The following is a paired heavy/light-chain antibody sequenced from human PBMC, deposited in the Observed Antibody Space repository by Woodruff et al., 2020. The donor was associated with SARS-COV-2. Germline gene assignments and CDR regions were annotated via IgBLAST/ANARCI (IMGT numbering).Light chain of an antibody. CDR1: SDDFRYSKY. CDR2: DVS. Sequence: QSALAQPASVSGSPGQSITISCTGVSDDFRYSKYVSWYQHHPGKAPRLIIYDVSNRPSGISHRFSGSKSGTTASLTISGLQADDEADYYCTSYTGNITPYVFGPGTKVTV. V-gene: IGLV2-14*01. CDR3: TSYTGNITPYV. J-gene: IGLJ1*01.
Heavy chain of an antibody. CDR2: ISHDGNKR. J-gene: IGHJ6*02. D-gene: IGHD3-3*01. CDR3: ARDGRAYAFWTGPRLTDYLYFYMDV. Sequence: QVQLVESGGGVVRPGRSLRLSCAASGLKFGDYGMHWVRQAPGKALQWVGVISHDGNKRLYSESVKGRFSISRDNSGNRLDLQMNSLRPDDTAIYYCARDGRAYAFWTGPRLTDYLYFYMDVWGQGTTVTVSS. CDR1: GLKFGDYG. V-gene: IGHV3-30*03.